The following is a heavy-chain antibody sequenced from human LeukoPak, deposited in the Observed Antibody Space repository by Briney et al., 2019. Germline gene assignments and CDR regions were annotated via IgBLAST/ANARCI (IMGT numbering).Heavy chain of an antibody. D-gene: IGHD2-2*01. CDR1: GFTVSSNY. CDR2: IYSDGST. Sequence: PGGSLRLSCAASGFTVSSNYMTWVRPAPGKGLEWVSVIYSDGSTFYTDSVKGRFTISRDNSNNTLYLQMNSLRVEDTAVYYCARMGYQLPLLYFDYWGQGTLVTVPS. CDR3: ARMGYQLPLLYFDY. J-gene: IGHJ4*02. V-gene: IGHV3-53*01.